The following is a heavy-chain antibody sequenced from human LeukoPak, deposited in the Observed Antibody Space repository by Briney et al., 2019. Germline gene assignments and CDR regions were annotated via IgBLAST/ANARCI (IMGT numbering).Heavy chain of an antibody. Sequence: ASVKVSCTASGYTFTKYAIQWVRQAPGQRLQWMGWINADNGNRKFSQKFQGRVTISSDTSASTVYMELSSLRSEDTAVYYCARDGAAAGRSDYGLDVWGQGTTVTVSS. CDR3: ARDGAAAGRSDYGLDV. J-gene: IGHJ6*02. CDR2: INADNGNR. V-gene: IGHV1-3*01. CDR1: GYTFTKYA. D-gene: IGHD6-13*01.